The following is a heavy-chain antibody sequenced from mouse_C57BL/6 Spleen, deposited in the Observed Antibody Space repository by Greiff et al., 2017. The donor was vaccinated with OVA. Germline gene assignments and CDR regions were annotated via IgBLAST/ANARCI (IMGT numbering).Heavy chain of an antibody. CDR1: GYTFTSYW. CDR3: AASTMIRRRFAY. D-gene: IGHD2-4*01. CDR2: IHPSDSDT. J-gene: IGHJ3*01. Sequence: QVQLQQPGAELVKPGASVKVSCKASGYTFTSYWMHWVKQRPGQGLEWIGRIHPSDSDTNYNQKFKGKATLTVDKSSSTAYMQLSSLTSEDSAVYYCAASTMIRRRFAYWGQGTLVTVSA. V-gene: IGHV1-74*01.